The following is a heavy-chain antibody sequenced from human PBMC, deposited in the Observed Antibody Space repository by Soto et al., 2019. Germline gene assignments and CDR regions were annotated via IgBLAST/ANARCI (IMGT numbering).Heavy chain of an antibody. Sequence: EVHLVESGGGLVQPGRSLRLSCAASGFTFDDYARHWVRQAPGNGLVWVSGISWNSVTLVYADSVKGRFTISSDNAKTSMYLQMTSARAEDTALYYCVTARGDYSGSSLNYWGQGPLVTVSS. CDR2: ISWNSVTL. CDR1: GFTFDDYA. CDR3: VTARGDYSGSSLNY. J-gene: IGHJ4*02. D-gene: IGHD6-13*01. V-gene: IGHV3-9*01.